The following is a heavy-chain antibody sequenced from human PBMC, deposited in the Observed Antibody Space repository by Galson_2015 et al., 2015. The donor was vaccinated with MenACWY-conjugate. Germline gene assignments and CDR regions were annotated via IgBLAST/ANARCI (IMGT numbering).Heavy chain of an antibody. D-gene: IGHD2-15*01. CDR3: TRVQEGTSGSFDI. CDR1: GFTFSRYW. V-gene: IGHV3-74*01. J-gene: IGHJ3*02. CDR2: IRGDGSAI. Sequence: SLRLSCAASGFTFSRYWMHWVRQVPGKGLVWVSRIRGDGSAITYADSVKGRFIISRGNAKNTMFLQMNSLRVEDTGVYYCTRVQEGTSGSFDIWGLGTLVTVSS.